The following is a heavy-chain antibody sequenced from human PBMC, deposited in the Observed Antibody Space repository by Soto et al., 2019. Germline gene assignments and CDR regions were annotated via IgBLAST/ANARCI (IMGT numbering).Heavy chain of an antibody. J-gene: IGHJ4*02. CDR2: IYWDDDQ. CDR3: AHALDYDLLSFDH. V-gene: IGHV2-5*02. CDR1: GFSLTTTSMG. Sequence: TWKESGPPLVRPAQTLTLTCAFSGFSLTTTSMGVAWLRQPPGKALAWLALIYWDDDQRYSPSLKDRLTISKDTSRCRVVLTIRNMNPEDTFNYFCAHALDYDLLSFDHWGPGTLVTVSS. D-gene: IGHD4-17*01.